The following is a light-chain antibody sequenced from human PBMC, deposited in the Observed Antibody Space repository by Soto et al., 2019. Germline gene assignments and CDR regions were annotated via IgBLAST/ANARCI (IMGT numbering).Light chain of an antibody. CDR3: QQYHSSPLT. V-gene: IGKV3-20*01. CDR2: GAS. Sequence: EIVLTQSPGTLSLSPGERATFSCRASQSVSSNYIAWYQQRRGQPPRRLIYGASLRATGIPDRFSGSGSGTDFTLTISRLEPEDFALYYCQQYHSSPLTFGQGTKVDIK. J-gene: IGKJ1*01. CDR1: QSVSSNY.